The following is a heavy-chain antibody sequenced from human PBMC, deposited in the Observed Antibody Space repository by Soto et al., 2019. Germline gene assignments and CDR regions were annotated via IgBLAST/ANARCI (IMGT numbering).Heavy chain of an antibody. J-gene: IGHJ5*02. D-gene: IGHD3-3*01. V-gene: IGHV4-59*01. CDR1: GGSISSYY. Sequence: PSETLSLTCTVSGGSISSYYWSWIRQPPGKGLEWIGYIYYSGSTNYNPSLKSRVTISVDTSKNQFSLKLSSVTAADTAVYYCARAESLDWFSNWFDPWGQGTLVTVSS. CDR2: IYYSGST. CDR3: ARAESLDWFSNWFDP.